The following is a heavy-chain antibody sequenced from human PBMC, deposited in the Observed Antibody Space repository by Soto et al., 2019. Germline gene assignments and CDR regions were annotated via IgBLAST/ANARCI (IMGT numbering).Heavy chain of an antibody. Sequence: QLQLQESGPGLVKPSETLSLTCTVSGGSISSSSYYWGWIRQPPGKGLEWIGSIYYSGSTYYNPSLKSRVTISVDTSKNQFSLKLSSVTAADTAVYYCARHRAHPFTMISPLFDPWGQGTLVTVSS. CDR2: IYYSGST. CDR3: ARHRAHPFTMISPLFDP. V-gene: IGHV4-39*01. J-gene: IGHJ5*02. CDR1: GGSISSSSYY. D-gene: IGHD3-22*01.